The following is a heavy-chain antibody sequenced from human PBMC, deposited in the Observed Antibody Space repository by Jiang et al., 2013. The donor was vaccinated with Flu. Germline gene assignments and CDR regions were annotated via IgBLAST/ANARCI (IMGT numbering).Heavy chain of an antibody. J-gene: IGHJ4*02. CDR3: ARVGVVPAATGPYFDY. CDR2: IKQDGSEK. CDR1: GFTFNNYW. Sequence: QLLESGGGLVQSGGSLRLSCEAFGFTFNNYWMSWVRQAPGKGLEWVANIKQDGSEKYYVDSVKGRFTISRDNAKNSLYLQMYSLRVEDTAVYYCARVGVVPAATGPYFDYWGQGTLVTVSS. V-gene: IGHV3-7*03. D-gene: IGHD2-2*01.